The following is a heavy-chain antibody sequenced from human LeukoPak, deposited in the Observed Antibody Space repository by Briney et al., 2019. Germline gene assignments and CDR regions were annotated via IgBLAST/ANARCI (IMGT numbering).Heavy chain of an antibody. D-gene: IGHD2-15*01. CDR3: AKGDGGPPRGFGYFDY. V-gene: IGHV3-23*01. J-gene: IGHJ4*02. CDR2: ISGSGGST. Sequence: GGSLRLSCAASGFTFSSYAMSWVRQAPGKGLEWVSAISGSGGSTYYADSVKGRFTISRDNSKNTLYLQMNSLRAEDTAVYYCAKGDGGPPRGFGYFDYWGQGTLVTVSS. CDR1: GFTFSSYA.